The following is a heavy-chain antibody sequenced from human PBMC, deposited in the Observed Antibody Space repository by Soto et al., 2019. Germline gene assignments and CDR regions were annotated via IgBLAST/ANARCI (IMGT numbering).Heavy chain of an antibody. J-gene: IGHJ4*02. D-gene: IGHD5-18*01. CDR1: GYTFTGYY. CDR3: ASLVDTAMVEIFDY. V-gene: IGHV1-2*02. Sequence: ASVNVSCKASGYTFTGYYMHWVRQAPGQGLEWMGWINPNSGGTNYAQKFQGRVTMTRDTSISTAYMELSRLRSDDTAVYYCASLVDTAMVEIFDYWGQGTLVTVSS. CDR2: INPNSGGT.